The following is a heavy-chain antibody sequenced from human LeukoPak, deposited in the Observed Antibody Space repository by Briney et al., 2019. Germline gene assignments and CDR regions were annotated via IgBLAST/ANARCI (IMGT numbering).Heavy chain of an antibody. CDR3: ARVRLKGARPALGNWFDP. CDR1: GYTFTGYY. V-gene: IGHV1-2*02. CDR2: INPNSGGT. D-gene: IGHD6-6*01. J-gene: IGHJ5*02. Sequence: ASVKVSCKASGYTFTGYYMHWVRQAPGQGLEWMGWINPNSGGTNYAQKFQGRVTMTRDTSISTAYMELNRLRSDDTAVYYCARVRLKGARPALGNWFDPWGQGTLVTVSS.